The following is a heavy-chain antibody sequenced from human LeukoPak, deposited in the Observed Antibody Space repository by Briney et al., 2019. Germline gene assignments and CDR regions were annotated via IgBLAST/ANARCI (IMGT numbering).Heavy chain of an antibody. CDR2: ISAYNGNT. Sequence: ASVKVSCKASGYTFTSYGISWVRQAPGQGLAWMGWISAYNGNTNYAQKLQGRVTMTTDTSTSTAYMELRSLRSDDTAVYYCARTKGHIVVVTAWDYWGQGTLVTVSS. V-gene: IGHV1-18*01. CDR1: GYTFTSYG. CDR3: ARTKGHIVVVTAWDY. J-gene: IGHJ4*02. D-gene: IGHD2-21*02.